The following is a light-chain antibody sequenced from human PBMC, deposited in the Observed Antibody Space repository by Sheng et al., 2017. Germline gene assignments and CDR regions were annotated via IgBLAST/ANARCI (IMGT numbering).Light chain of an antibody. Sequence: DIQMTQSPSSVSASVGEKVTITCRASQGISNWLAWYQQKPGKAPTLLIYVASSLQSGVPSRFSGSGYGTDFTLTISSLQPEDFATYYCQQANSFPLTFGGGTKVEIK. J-gene: IGKJ4*01. V-gene: IGKV1-12*01. CDR2: VAS. CDR1: QGISNW. CDR3: QQANSFPLT.